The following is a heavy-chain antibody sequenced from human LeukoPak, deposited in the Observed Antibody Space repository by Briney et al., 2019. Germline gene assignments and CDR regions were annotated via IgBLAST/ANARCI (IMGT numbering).Heavy chain of an antibody. D-gene: IGHD4-11*01. CDR2: ISGSGGST. V-gene: IGHV3-23*01. CDR1: GFTFSSYA. J-gene: IGHJ4*02. CDR3: AKDYSGRDEIY. Sequence: GGSLRLSCAASGFTFSSYAMTWVRQAPGKGLEWVSTISGSGGSTYYADSVKGRFTISRDNSKNTLYLQMNSLRADDTAVYYCAKDYSGRDEIYWGQGTLVTVSS.